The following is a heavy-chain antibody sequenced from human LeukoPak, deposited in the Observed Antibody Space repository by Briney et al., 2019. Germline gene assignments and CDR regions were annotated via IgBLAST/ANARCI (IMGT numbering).Heavy chain of an antibody. CDR1: GFSFSSYS. J-gene: IGHJ3*02. V-gene: IGHV3-21*01. CDR2: ISSSSVHK. CDR3: AKRGGGTMFAFDI. D-gene: IGHD3-10*02. Sequence: GGSLRLSCAASGFSFSSYSINWVRQAPGKGLEWVSSISSSSVHKYYADSVKGRFTISRDNAKNSLYLQMNSLRAEDTAIYYCAKRGGGTMFAFDIWGQGTMVTVSS.